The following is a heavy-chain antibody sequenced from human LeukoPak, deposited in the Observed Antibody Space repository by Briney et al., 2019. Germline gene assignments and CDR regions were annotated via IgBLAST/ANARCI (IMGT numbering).Heavy chain of an antibody. Sequence: SETLSLTCTVSGGSVSSGSYYWSWIRQPPGKGLEWIGYIYYSGSTNYNPSLKSRVTISVDTSKNQFSLKLSSVTAADTAVYYCARGLRWNYERTCAMDVWGQGTTVTVSS. CDR1: GGSVSSGSYY. CDR3: ARGLRWNYERTCAMDV. V-gene: IGHV4-61*01. J-gene: IGHJ6*02. D-gene: IGHD1-7*01. CDR2: IYYSGST.